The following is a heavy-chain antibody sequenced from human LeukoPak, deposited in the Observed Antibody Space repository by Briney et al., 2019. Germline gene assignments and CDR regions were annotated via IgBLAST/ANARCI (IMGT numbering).Heavy chain of an antibody. CDR2: IIPILGIA. CDR1: GGTFSSYA. Sequence: SVKVSCKASGGTFSSYAISWVRQAPGQGLEWMGRIIPILGIANYAQKFQGRVTITADKSTSTAYMELSSLRSDDTAVYYCARDGTVTITYYYYGMDVWGQGTTVTVSS. V-gene: IGHV1-69*04. J-gene: IGHJ6*02. CDR3: ARDGTVTITYYYYGMDV. D-gene: IGHD4-4*01.